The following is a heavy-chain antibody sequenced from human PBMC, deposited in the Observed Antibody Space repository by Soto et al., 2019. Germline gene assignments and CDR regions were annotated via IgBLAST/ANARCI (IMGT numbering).Heavy chain of an antibody. J-gene: IGHJ4*02. V-gene: IGHV3-23*01. CDR3: AKDRTVAARNFDY. CDR2: ISTSIDAT. D-gene: IGHD6-6*01. CDR1: GFAFSNYA. Sequence: GGSLRLSCAASGFAFSNYAMHWFRQAPGKGLEWVSSISTSIDATYYADSVKGRFTISRDDSKNTLYLQMNSLRAEDSAVYYCAKDRTVAARNFDYWAREPRSPSP.